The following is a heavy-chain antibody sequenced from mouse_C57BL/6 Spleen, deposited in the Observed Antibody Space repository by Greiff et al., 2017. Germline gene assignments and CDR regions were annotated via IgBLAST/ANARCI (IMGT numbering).Heavy chain of an antibody. D-gene: IGHD1-1*01. CDR1: GFTFSSYA. J-gene: IGHJ1*03. Sequence: EVKVVESGGGLVKPGGSLKLSCAASGFTFSSYAMSWVRQTPEKRLEWVATISDGGSYTYYPDNVKGRFTISRDNAKNNLYLQMSHLKSEDTAMYYCARAITTVVSVWYFDVWGTGTTVTVSS. CDR2: ISDGGSYT. V-gene: IGHV5-4*03. CDR3: ARAITTVVSVWYFDV.